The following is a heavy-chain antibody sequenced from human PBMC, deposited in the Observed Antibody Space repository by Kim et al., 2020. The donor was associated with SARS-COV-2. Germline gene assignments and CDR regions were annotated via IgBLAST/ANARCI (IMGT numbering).Heavy chain of an antibody. Sequence: GGSLRLSCEASEFMFNNYWMAWVRQAPGKGLGWVASINEDGSQKHYEDSVNGRFTIARDNAKKSLFLQLNGLRAGDTALYHCVRVRVSDGYDRLFDRWGQGTLVTVSS. V-gene: IGHV3-7*03. J-gene: IGHJ4*02. CDR1: EFMFNNYW. CDR2: INEDGSQK. CDR3: VRVRVSDGYDRLFDR. D-gene: IGHD2-15*01.